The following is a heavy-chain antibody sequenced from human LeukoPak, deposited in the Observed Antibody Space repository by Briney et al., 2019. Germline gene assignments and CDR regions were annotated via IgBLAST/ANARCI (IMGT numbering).Heavy chain of an antibody. J-gene: IGHJ4*02. CDR2: IYYSGST. CDR1: GSSISSYY. D-gene: IGHD2-15*01. Sequence: SETLSLTCTVSGSSISSYYWSWIRQPPGKGLEWIGYIYYSGSTNYNPSLKSRVTISVDTSKNQFSLKLSSVTAADTAVYYCARVGCGGGSCYNDYWGQGTLVTVSS. CDR3: ARVGCGGGSCYNDY. V-gene: IGHV4-59*01.